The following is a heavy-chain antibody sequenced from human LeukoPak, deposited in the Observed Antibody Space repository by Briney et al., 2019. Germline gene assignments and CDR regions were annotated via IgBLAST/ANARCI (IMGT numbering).Heavy chain of an antibody. CDR1: GGSISSYY. CDR3: ARANDYVWGSYRSFDY. J-gene: IGHJ4*02. D-gene: IGHD3-16*02. CDR2: IYTSGST. Sequence: SETLSLTCTVSGGSISSYYWSWIRQPAGKGLEWIGRIYTSGSTNYNPSLKSRVTMSVDTSKNQFSLKLSSVTAADTAVYYCARANDYVWGSYRSFDYWGQGTLVTVSS. V-gene: IGHV4-4*07.